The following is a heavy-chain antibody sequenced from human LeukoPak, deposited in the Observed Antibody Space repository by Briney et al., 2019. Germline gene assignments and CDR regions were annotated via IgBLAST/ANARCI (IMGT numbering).Heavy chain of an antibody. J-gene: IGHJ4*02. V-gene: IGHV1-46*01. D-gene: IGHD3-10*01. CDR1: GYTFTSYY. CDR2: INPSGGST. CDR3: ARDITMVRGVISRDY. Sequence: GASVKVSCKASGYTFTSYYMHWVRQAPGQGLEWMGIINPSGGSTSYAQKFQGRVTMTRDMSTSTVYMELSSLRSEDTAVYYCARDITMVRGVISRDYWGQGTLSPSPQ.